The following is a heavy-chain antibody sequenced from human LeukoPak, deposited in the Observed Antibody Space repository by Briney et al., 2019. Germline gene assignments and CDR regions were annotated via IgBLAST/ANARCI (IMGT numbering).Heavy chain of an antibody. J-gene: IGHJ4*02. CDR1: GGTFSTYG. V-gene: IGHV1-69*13. D-gene: IGHD3-22*01. CDR3: ANSNYYDSSGYPYYFDY. CDR2: IIPIFGTA. Sequence: GASVKVSCKTSGGTFSTYGISWVRQAPGQGLEWMGGIIPIFGTANYAQKFQGRVTITADESTSTAYMELSSLRSEDTAVYYCANSNYYDSSGYPYYFDYWGQGTLVTVSS.